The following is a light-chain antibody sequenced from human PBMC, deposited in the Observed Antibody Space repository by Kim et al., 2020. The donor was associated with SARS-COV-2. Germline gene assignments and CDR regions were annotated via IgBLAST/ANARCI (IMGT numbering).Light chain of an antibody. Sequence: DIQMTQSPSTLSASVGDRVTITCRASQSITSWLAWYQQKPGKAPKLLIYKASSLESGVPSRFSGSGSGTEFTLTISSLQPDDFATYYCQQYKSYPITFGKGHDWRL. V-gene: IGKV1-5*03. CDR1: QSITSW. J-gene: IGKJ5*01. CDR3: QQYKSYPIT. CDR2: KAS.